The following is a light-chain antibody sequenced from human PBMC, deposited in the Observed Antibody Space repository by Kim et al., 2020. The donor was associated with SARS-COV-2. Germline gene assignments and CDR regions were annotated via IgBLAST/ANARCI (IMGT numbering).Light chain of an antibody. CDR1: SSNIGRNY. Sequence: GQRVIISCSGSSSNIGRNYVYWYQQFPGTAPKFLFYGDNERPPGVPDRFSGSKSGTSASLAISGLRSEDEADYYCAVWDDSLNSPVFGGGTQLTVL. V-gene: IGLV1-47*02. CDR2: GDN. CDR3: AVWDDSLNSPV. J-gene: IGLJ2*01.